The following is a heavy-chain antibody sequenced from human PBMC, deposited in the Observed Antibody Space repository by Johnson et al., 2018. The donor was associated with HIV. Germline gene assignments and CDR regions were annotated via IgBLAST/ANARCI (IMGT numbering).Heavy chain of an antibody. CDR1: GFTFSSHW. J-gene: IGHJ3*02. V-gene: IGHV3-7*05. CDR2: IKQDGSEK. Sequence: VQLVESGGGLVQPGGSLRLSCAASGFTFSSHWMSWVRQAPGKGLEWVANIKQDGSEKYYVDSVKGRFTISRDNAKNSLYLQMNSLRAEDTAVYYCAERSPILRAFDIWGQGTMVTVSS. CDR3: AERSPILRAFDI.